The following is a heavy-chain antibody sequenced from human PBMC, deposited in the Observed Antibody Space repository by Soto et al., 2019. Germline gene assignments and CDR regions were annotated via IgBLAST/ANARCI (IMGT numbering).Heavy chain of an antibody. CDR2: ISGSGGST. Sequence: GGSLRLSCAASGFTFSSYAIHWVRQAPGKGLGWVSAISGSGGSTYYADSVKGRFTISRDNSKNTLSLQMNTLRAEDTAVYYCATFLLVGSFDIWGQGTMVTVS. D-gene: IGHD1-26*01. CDR1: GFTFSSYA. CDR3: ATFLLVGSFDI. J-gene: IGHJ3*02. V-gene: IGHV3-23*01.